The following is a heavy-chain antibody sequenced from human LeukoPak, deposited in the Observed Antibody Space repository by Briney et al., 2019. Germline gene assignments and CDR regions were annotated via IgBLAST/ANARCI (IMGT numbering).Heavy chain of an antibody. J-gene: IGHJ4*02. CDR3: ARRGPRGYSSSWYAFDY. Sequence: ASETLSLTCTVSGGSISSYYWSWIRQPAGKGLEWIGRIYTSGSTNYNPSLKSRVTMSVDTSKNQFSLKLSSVTAADTAVYYCARRGPRGYSSSWYAFDYWGQGTLVTVSS. D-gene: IGHD6-13*01. CDR1: GGSISSYY. V-gene: IGHV4-4*07. CDR2: IYTSGST.